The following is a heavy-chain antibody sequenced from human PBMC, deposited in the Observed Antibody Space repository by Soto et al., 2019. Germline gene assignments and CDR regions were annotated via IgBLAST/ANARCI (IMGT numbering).Heavy chain of an antibody. Sequence: PGGSLRLSCAASGFTFSNYWMHWVRQAPGKGLVWVSRINSDGSSASYADSVKGRFTISRDSAKNTLYLQMNSLRAEDTAVYYCARDTLELLYYFDYWGQGTLVTVSS. D-gene: IGHD1-7*01. CDR3: ARDTLELLYYFDY. CDR2: INSDGSSA. J-gene: IGHJ4*02. CDR1: GFTFSNYW. V-gene: IGHV3-74*01.